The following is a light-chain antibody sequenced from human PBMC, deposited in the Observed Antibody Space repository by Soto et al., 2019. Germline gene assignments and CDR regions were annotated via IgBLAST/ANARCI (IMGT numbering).Light chain of an antibody. CDR1: QGVSSN. J-gene: IGKJ3*01. V-gene: IGKV3-15*01. Sequence: DIVMTQSPVTLSVSPGERATLSCRASQGVSSNLAWYQQKPGQAPRLLIYGASTRAAGIPARFSGSGSGTEVTLTINSLQSEDFAVYYCQQYNNWPRTFGPGTKVDIK. CDR3: QQYNNWPRT. CDR2: GAS.